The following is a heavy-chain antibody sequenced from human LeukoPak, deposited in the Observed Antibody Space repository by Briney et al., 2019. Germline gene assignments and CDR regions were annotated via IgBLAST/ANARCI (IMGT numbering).Heavy chain of an antibody. CDR2: ISYDGSNK. J-gene: IGHJ4*02. V-gene: IGHV3-30-3*01. D-gene: IGHD4-17*01. Sequence: GGSLRLSCAASGFTFSSYAMHWVRQAPGKGLEWVAVISYDGSNKYYADSVKGRFTISRDNSKNTLYLQMNSLRAEDTAVYYCARHDYGDYVPLGLFDYWGQGTLVTVSS. CDR1: GFTFSSYA. CDR3: ARHDYGDYVPLGLFDY.